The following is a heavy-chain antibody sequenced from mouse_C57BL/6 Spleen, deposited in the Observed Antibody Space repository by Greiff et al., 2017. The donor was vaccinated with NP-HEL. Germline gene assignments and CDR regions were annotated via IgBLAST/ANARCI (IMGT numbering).Heavy chain of an antibody. CDR3: ARSDSSGYRNYFDY. J-gene: IGHJ2*01. D-gene: IGHD3-2*02. Sequence: EVMLVESGGDLVKPGGSLKLSCAASGFTFSSYGMSWVRQTPDKRLEWVATISSGGSYTYYPDSVKGRFTISRDNAKNTLYLQMSSLKSEDTAMYYCARSDSSGYRNYFDYWGQGTTLTVSS. CDR2: ISSGGSYT. CDR1: GFTFSSYG. V-gene: IGHV5-6*01.